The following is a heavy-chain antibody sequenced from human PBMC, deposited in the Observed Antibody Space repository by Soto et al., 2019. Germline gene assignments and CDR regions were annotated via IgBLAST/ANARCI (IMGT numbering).Heavy chain of an antibody. CDR1: GFTFSSYW. D-gene: IGHD4-17*01. J-gene: IGHJ4*02. CDR3: ARDLDGGHYGDIFDY. CDR2: IKQDGSEK. V-gene: IGHV3-7*03. Sequence: GGSLRLSCAASGFTFSSYWMSWVRQAPGKGLEWVANIKQDGSEKYYVDSVKGRFTISRDNAKNSLYLQMNSLRAEDTAVYYCARDLDGGHYGDIFDYWGQGTLVTVSS.